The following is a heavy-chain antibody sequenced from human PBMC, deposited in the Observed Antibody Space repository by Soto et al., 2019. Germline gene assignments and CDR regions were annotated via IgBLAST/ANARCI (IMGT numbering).Heavy chain of an antibody. Sequence: PGGSLRLSCAASGFTFSTYTMNWVRQAPGKGLEWVSSISSSSRYIYYADSVKGRFTVSRDDAQNSLYLQMNSLRADDTAVYYCARVMKGPMIREYYFDYWGRGTLVTVSS. CDR3: ARVMKGPMIREYYFDY. V-gene: IGHV3-21*01. D-gene: IGHD3-10*01. CDR2: ISSSSRYI. J-gene: IGHJ4*01. CDR1: GFTFSTYT.